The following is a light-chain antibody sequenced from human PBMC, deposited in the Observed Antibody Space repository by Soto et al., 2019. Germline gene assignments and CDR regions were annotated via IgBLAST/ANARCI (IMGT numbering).Light chain of an antibody. CDR3: QQSYSTLSIT. Sequence: DIQMTQSPSTLSASVGDRVTITCRASQSISSWLAWYQQKPGKAPKVIIYDASRLESGVPSRFGGSGSGTEFTLTISSLQPEDFATYYCQQSYSTLSITFGQGTRLEIK. V-gene: IGKV1-5*01. J-gene: IGKJ5*01. CDR1: QSISSW. CDR2: DAS.